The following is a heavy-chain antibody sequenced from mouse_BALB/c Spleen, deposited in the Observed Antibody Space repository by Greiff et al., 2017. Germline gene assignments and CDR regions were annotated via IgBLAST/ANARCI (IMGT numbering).Heavy chain of an antibody. J-gene: IGHJ4*01. CDR2: IWGDGST. CDR1: GFSLTGYG. Sequence: VQVVESGPGLVAPSQSLSITCTVSGFSLTGYGVNWVRQPPGKGLEWLGMIWGDGSTDYNSALKSRLSISKDNSKSQVFLKMNSLQTDDTARYYCARDREQGYYAMDYWGQGTSVTVSS. CDR3: ARDREQGYYAMDY. D-gene: IGHD3-3*01. V-gene: IGHV2-6-7*01.